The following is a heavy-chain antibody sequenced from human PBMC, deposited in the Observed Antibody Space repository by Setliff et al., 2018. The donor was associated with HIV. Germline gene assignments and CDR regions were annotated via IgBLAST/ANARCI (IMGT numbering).Heavy chain of an antibody. CDR2: IYPGDSDT. J-gene: IGHJ4*02. V-gene: IGHV5-51*01. Sequence: PGESLKISCKGSGYSFTNYWIGWVRQMPGKGLEWMGIIYPGDSDTRYSPSFQGRVTISADKSINTAYLQLSSLQASDTAMYYCARRASKASLDYWGQGTLVTVSS. CDR1: GYSFTNYW. CDR3: ARRASKASLDY.